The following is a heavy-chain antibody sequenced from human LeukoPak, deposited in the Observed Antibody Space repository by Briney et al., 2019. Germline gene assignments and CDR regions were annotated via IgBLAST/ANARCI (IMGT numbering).Heavy chain of an antibody. CDR3: AKDPASYEYYFDY. J-gene: IGHJ4*02. CDR2: ISASAGTT. CDR1: GFTFSGYA. D-gene: IGHD5-12*01. Sequence: PGGSLRLSCAASGFTFSGYAMSWVRQAPGKGLEWVSSISASAGTTCYADSVKGRFTISRDNSKNTLDLQMNSLRAEDTAVYYCAKDPASYEYYFDYWGQGTLVTVSS. V-gene: IGHV3-23*01.